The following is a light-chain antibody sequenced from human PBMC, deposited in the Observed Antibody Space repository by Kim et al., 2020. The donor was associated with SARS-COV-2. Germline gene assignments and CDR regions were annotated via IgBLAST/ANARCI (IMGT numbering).Light chain of an antibody. CDR2: YDS. V-gene: IGLV3-21*04. J-gene: IGLJ3*02. CDR3: QVWDSSSDHRV. Sequence: APGRTARIPCGGNNIGRKSVHWYQQKPGQAPVLVIYYDSDRPSGIPERFSGSNSGNTATLTISRVEAGDEADYYCQVWDSSSDHRVFGGGTKLTVL. CDR1: NIGRKS.